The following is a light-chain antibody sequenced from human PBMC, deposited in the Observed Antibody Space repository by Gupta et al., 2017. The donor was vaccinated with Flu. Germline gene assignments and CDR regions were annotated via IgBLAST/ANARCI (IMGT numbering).Light chain of an antibody. Sequence: QSALAQPPSVSGTPGHRVTISCTGSSSNFGAGYEVHWYQHLPGAAPKLLIYANSDRPSGVPDRFSGSKSGISASLAITGLQPDDEADYYCQSYDSSLNAYVFGSGTRVTVL. V-gene: IGLV1-40*01. CDR2: ANS. CDR1: SSNFGAGYE. CDR3: QSYDSSLNAYV. J-gene: IGLJ1*01.